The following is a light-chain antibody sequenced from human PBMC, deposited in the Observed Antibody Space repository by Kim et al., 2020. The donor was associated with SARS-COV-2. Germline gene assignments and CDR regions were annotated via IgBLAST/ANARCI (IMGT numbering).Light chain of an antibody. Sequence: VSPGERATLSCRASQSVSSNLAWYQQKPGQAPRLLICGASTRATGIPARFSGSGSGTEFTLTISSLQSEDFAVYYCQQYNNWPRGSFGQGTKLEI. J-gene: IGKJ2*04. CDR1: QSVSSN. V-gene: IGKV3-15*01. CDR2: GAS. CDR3: QQYNNWPRGS.